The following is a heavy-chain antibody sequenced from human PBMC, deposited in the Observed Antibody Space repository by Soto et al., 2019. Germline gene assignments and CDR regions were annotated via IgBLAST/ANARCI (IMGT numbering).Heavy chain of an antibody. CDR2: INGDGTTT. CDR3: ASISMVRGPSDY. V-gene: IGHV3-74*02. Sequence: EVRLVESGGGLVQPGGSLRLSCAASGFTFSTYWMHWVRQAPGKGLVWVSRINGDGTTTQYADSVKDRFTISRDNAMNTLYLQMKTLRGDDTAMYYGASISMVRGPSDYWGQGTLVTVSS. D-gene: IGHD3-10*01. CDR1: GFTFSTYW. J-gene: IGHJ4*02.